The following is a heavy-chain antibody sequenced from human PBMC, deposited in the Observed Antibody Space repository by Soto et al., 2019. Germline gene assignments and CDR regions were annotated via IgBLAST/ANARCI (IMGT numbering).Heavy chain of an antibody. D-gene: IGHD2-2*01. V-gene: IGHV3-15*01. Sequence: PGGSLRLSCAASGFSFRNAWMSWVRQAPGKGLEWVGHIKSQGDGGTRDYAAPVKGRFTISRDDSKNTLFLQMNSLKNEDTAVYFCTTDLQAYCDGTTCYAGNYYYDDMDVWRQGTTVTVSS. CDR3: TTDLQAYCDGTTCYAGNYYYDDMDV. J-gene: IGHJ6*02. CDR2: IKSQGDGGTR. CDR1: GFSFRNAW.